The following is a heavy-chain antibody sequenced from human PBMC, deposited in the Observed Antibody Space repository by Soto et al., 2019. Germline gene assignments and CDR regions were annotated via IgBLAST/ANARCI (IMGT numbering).Heavy chain of an antibody. CDR1: GFTFSSYG. D-gene: IGHD3-10*01. Sequence: QVQLVESGGGVVQPGWSLRLSCAASGFTFSSYGMHWVRQAPGKGLEWVAVIWYDGSNKYYADSVKGRFTISRDNSKNTLYLQMNSLRAEDTAVYYCARGTEVMVRGVSDWFDPWGQGTLVTVSS. CDR3: ARGTEVMVRGVSDWFDP. V-gene: IGHV3-33*01. CDR2: IWYDGSNK. J-gene: IGHJ5*02.